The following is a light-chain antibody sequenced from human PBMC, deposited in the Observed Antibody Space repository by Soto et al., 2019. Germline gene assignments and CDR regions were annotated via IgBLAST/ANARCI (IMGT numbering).Light chain of an antibody. CDR2: DAS. CDR1: QSVRSY. CDR3: QQRSNWPRAFT. Sequence: EIVLTQSPATLSLSPGERATLSCRASQSVRSYLAWYQQKPGQAPRRLIYDASNRATGIPARFSGSGSGTDFTLTISSLEPEDFAVYYCQQRSNWPRAFTFGPGTKVDIK. J-gene: IGKJ3*01. V-gene: IGKV3-11*01.